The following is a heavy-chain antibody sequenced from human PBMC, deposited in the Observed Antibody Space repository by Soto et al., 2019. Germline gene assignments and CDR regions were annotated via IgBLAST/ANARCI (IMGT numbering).Heavy chain of an antibody. J-gene: IGHJ4*02. D-gene: IGHD6-19*01. Sequence: ASVKVSCKASGETFTSYGINWVRQAPGQGLEWMGWISAYNGNTNYAQKLQGRVTMTTDTSTSTAYMELRSLRSDDTAVYYCARSGIAVAGTGPGRYWGQGTLVTVSS. CDR1: GETFTSYG. CDR3: ARSGIAVAGTGPGRY. V-gene: IGHV1-18*01. CDR2: ISAYNGNT.